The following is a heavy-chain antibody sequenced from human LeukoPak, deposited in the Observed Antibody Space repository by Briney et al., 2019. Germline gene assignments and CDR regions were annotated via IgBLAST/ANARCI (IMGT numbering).Heavy chain of an antibody. Sequence: GGSLRLSCAAFGFTFTRYSMNWVRHAPGKGLEWVSTISGGGGSTYYADSVKGRFTISRDKSKNALYLQVNSLRAEDTAVYYCAKGGKWDVTPFDYWGQGTLVAVSS. D-gene: IGHD1-26*01. CDR3: AKGGKWDVTPFDY. CDR1: GFTFTRYS. J-gene: IGHJ4*02. CDR2: ISGGGGST. V-gene: IGHV3-23*01.